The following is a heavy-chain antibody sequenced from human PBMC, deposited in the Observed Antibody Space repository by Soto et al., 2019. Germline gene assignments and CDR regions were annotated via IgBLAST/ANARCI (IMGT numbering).Heavy chain of an antibody. D-gene: IGHD3-10*01. CDR1: GFTFSSYA. CDR2: ITGSGGST. V-gene: IGHV3-23*01. CDR3: AIALTVVRGLIYYGMDV. Sequence: GGSLRLSCAASGFTFSSYAMSWVRQSPGKGLTWVSVITGSGGSTYYADSVKGRFTISRDNSKNTLYLQMNSLRDEDTAVYYFAIALTVVRGLIYYGMDVWGQGTTVTVSS. J-gene: IGHJ6*02.